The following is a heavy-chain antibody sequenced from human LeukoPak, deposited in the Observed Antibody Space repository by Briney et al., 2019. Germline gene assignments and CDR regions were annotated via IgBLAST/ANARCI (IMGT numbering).Heavy chain of an antibody. CDR3: AKGSGSYYRYYYGMDV. D-gene: IGHD1-26*01. V-gene: IGHV3-9*01. Sequence: SLRLSCAASGFTFDDYAMHWVRQAPGKGLEWVSGISWNSGSIGYADSVKGRFTISRDNSKNTLYLQMNSLRAEDTAVYYCAKGSGSYYRYYYGMDVWGQGTTVTVSS. CDR1: GFTFDDYA. J-gene: IGHJ6*02. CDR2: ISWNSGSI.